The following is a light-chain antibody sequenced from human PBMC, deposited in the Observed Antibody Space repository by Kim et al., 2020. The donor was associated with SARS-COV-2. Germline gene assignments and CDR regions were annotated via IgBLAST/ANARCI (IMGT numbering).Light chain of an antibody. J-gene: IGKJ2*01. CDR1: RVVFSIPDNKNY. CDR3: QQYDRTPMYT. Sequence: ATINCKSSRVVFSIPDNKNYLAWYQQKPGQPPNLLIYWAFARESGVPDRFSGSGSGTDFTLTISNLQAEDVAVYFCQQYDRTPMYTFGQGTKLEI. CDR2: WAF. V-gene: IGKV4-1*01.